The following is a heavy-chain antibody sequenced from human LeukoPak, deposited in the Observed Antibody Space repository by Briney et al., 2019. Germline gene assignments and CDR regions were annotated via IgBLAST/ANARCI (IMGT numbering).Heavy chain of an antibody. CDR2: ISYDGTYK. J-gene: IGHJ3*01. CDR3: ATEMAVTGHAFDV. D-gene: IGHD6-19*01. Sequence: GKSLRLSCEASGITARKYVMYWVRQTPGKGLECVAVISYDGTYKKYADFVKGRFTISRDNSKNTVFLHMESLSDEDTAVYYCATEMAVTGHAFDVWGQGTRVIVSS. V-gene: IGHV3-30*12. CDR1: GITARKYV.